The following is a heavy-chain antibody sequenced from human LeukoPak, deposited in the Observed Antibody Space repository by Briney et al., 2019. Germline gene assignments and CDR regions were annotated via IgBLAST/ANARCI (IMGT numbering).Heavy chain of an antibody. J-gene: IGHJ5*02. CDR3: ARDRKPPGYYDSSGYPNWFDH. V-gene: IGHV3-21*01. CDR1: GFTFXSXX. CDR2: IXXXSXEI. Sequence: PGGSXXLXXXXXGFTFXSXXXNXVRXXXGXGXXWGSSIXXXSXEIYYADSVKGRFTISREKGKNSMYMKMNRLRDEETAVYYCARDRKPPGYYDSSGYPNWFDHWGQGTLVTVSS. D-gene: IGHD3-22*01.